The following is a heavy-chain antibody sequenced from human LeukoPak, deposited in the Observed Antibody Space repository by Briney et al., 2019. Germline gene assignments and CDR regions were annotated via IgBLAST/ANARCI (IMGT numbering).Heavy chain of an antibody. CDR1: GFTFTNFE. V-gene: IGHV3-48*03. J-gene: IGHJ5*02. CDR2: ISYSGSTT. CDR3: ARAGPPAFDP. Sequence: GGSLRLSCAASGFTFTNFEMNWVRQAPGKGLEWVSYISYSGSTTSYADSVKGRFTISRDNAKNSPYLQMNSLRAEDTAVYYCARAGPPAFDPWGQGTLVTVSS.